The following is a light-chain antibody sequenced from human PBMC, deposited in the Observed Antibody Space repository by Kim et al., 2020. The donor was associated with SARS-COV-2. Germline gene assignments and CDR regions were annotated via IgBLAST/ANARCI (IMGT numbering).Light chain of an antibody. V-gene: IGLV2-14*03. J-gene: IGLJ3*02. CDR2: DVS. CDR1: SSDVGSHNF. CDR3: SSYTGTTTWV. Sequence: GQSITNSCTGTSSDVGSHNFVAWYQQHPGKAPKLMIYDVSNRPSGVSSRFSGSKSGNTASLTISGLQAEDEADYYCSSYTGTTTWVFGGGTQLTVL.